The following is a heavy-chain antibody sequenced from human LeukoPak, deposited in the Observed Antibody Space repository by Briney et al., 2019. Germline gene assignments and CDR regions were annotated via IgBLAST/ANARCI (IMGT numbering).Heavy chain of an antibody. CDR3: VRAAGVEMATNPLDY. V-gene: IGHV3-48*04. J-gene: IGHJ4*02. CDR2: ISSSSSTI. D-gene: IGHD5-24*01. Sequence: GGSLRLSCAASGFTFSSYSMNWVRQAPGKGLEWVSYISSSSSTIYYADSVKGRFTISRDNAKNSLYLQMNSLRAEDTAVYYCVRAAGVEMATNPLDYWGQGTLVTVSS. CDR1: GFTFSSYS.